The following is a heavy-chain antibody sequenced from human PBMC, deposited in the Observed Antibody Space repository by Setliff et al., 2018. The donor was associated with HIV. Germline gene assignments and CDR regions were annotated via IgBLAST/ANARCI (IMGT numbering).Heavy chain of an antibody. V-gene: IGHV4-59*01. CDR3: ARARGPPLPVFDF. D-gene: IGHD3-10*01. CDR1: GGSISGYY. J-gene: IGHJ4*02. Sequence: SETLSLTCTVSGGSISGYYWSWIRQPPGKGLEYIGSIFFTGNTIYNPSLKARVTLSVDMSKNQVFLRLSSVTAADTAIYFCARARGPPLPVFDFWGQGTLVTVSS. CDR2: IFFTGNT.